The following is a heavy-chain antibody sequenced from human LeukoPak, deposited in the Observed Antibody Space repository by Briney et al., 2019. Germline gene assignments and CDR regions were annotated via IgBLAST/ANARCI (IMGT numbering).Heavy chain of an antibody. CDR1: GFTFGTYW. CDR3: ARDRGYGDPPLGY. Sequence: GGSLRLSCAASGFTFGTYWMSWVRQAPGKGLEWVANIKQDGSEKYYVDSVKGRFTISRDNAKNSLYLQMNSLRAEDTAVYYCARDRGYGDPPLGYWGQGTLVTVSS. V-gene: IGHV3-7*01. J-gene: IGHJ4*02. D-gene: IGHD4-17*01. CDR2: IKQDGSEK.